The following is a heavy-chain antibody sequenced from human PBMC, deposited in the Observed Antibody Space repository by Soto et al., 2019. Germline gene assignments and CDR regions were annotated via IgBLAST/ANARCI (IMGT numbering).Heavy chain of an antibody. CDR3: ARVPPHDIVVVPAAEYYFDY. CDR2: IYYSGST. Sequence: TSETLSLTCTVSGGSISSGGYYWSWIRQHPGKGLEWIGYIYYSGSTYYNPSLKSRVTISVDTSKNQFSLKLSSVTAADTAVYYCARVPPHDIVVVPAAEYYFDYWGQGTLVTVSS. V-gene: IGHV4-31*03. J-gene: IGHJ4*02. CDR1: GGSISSGGYY. D-gene: IGHD2-2*01.